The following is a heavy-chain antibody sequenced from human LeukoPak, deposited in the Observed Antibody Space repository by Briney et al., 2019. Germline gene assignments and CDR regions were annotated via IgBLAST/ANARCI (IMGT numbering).Heavy chain of an antibody. CDR3: AGERPGFDY. J-gene: IGHJ4*02. CDR2: IYYSGST. CDR1: GGSISSSSYY. V-gene: IGHV4-39*07. Sequence: SETLSLTCTVSGGSISSSSYYWGWIRQPPGKGLEWIGSIYYSGSTYYNPSLKSRVTISVDTSKNQFSLKLSSVTAADTAVYYCAGERPGFDYWGQGTLVTVSS. D-gene: IGHD3-10*01.